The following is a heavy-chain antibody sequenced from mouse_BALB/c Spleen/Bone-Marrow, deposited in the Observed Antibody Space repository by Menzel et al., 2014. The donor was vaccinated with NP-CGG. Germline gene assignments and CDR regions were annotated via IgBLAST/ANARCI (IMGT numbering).Heavy chain of an antibody. J-gene: IGHJ4*01. CDR3: ARCELFSMDY. CDR1: GFNIKDHY. V-gene: IGHV14-3*02. Sequence: EVKLMESGAELVKPGASVKLSCTASGFNIKDHYMHWVKQRPEQGLEWIGRIDPANGNTKYAPKFQGKATITADTASNTAYLQLSNMTSEDTAVYYCARCELFSMDYLGQGTPVTVSS. CDR2: IDPANGNT. D-gene: IGHD1-1*01.